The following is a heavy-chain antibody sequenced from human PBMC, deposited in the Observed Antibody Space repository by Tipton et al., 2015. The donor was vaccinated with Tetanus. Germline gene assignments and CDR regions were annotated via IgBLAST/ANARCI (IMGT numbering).Heavy chain of an antibody. Sequence: TLSLTCTVSGGSINSTTYYWGWIRQAPGKGLEWIGEINQSGSTIYNPSLKSRVTIAVDTFKRQFSMTLTSATAADTAVYYCARAGFEGSSSSGYFDHWGLGVLVTVSS. CDR2: INQSGST. D-gene: IGHD2-2*01. CDR3: ARAGFEGSSSSGYFDH. CDR1: GGSINSTTYY. V-gene: IGHV4-39*07. J-gene: IGHJ4*02.